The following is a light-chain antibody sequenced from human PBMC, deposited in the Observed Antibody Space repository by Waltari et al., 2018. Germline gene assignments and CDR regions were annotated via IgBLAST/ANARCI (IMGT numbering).Light chain of an antibody. CDR3: QQYNAYPIT. J-gene: IGKJ3*01. CDR2: AAS. CDR1: QGISNY. Sequence: DIQMTQSPSSLSASVGDRVTITCRASQGISNYLAWFQQKPGKAPKSLIHAASTLQRVVPSKFSGSGSRTVFTLTISSLQPEDFATYYCQQYNAYPITFGPGTKVDIK. V-gene: IGKV1-16*02.